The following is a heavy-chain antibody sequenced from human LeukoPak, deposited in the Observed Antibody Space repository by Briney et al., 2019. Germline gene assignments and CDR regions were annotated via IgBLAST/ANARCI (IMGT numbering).Heavy chain of an antibody. CDR2: ISGSGGST. V-gene: IGHV3-23*01. CDR1: GFTFSSYA. Sequence: GGSLRLSCAASGFTFSSYAMSWVRQAPGKGLEWVSAISGSGGSTYYADSVKGRFTISRDNYKNTLYMHMNSLRAEDPAVYYCAQVDCRSTSCYTGWFHPWGQGTLVTVSS. D-gene: IGHD2-2*02. J-gene: IGHJ5*02. CDR3: AQVDCRSTSCYTGWFHP.